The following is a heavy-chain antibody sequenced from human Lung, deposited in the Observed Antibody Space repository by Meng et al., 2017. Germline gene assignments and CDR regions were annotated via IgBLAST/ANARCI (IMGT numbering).Heavy chain of an antibody. CDR2: NKEDGSKI. J-gene: IGHJ4*02. CDR1: GFIFSSYW. V-gene: IGHV3-7*01. Sequence: GEFLKTSCAASGFIFSSYWMSWVRQAPGKGLEWRANNKEDGSKIYFVDSVKRRFTISRDNARNSLYLQMNILRAEDTAVYFCARVYTVEVTCETAFDYWGQGTLVTVSS. D-gene: IGHD2-21*02. CDR3: ARVYTVEVTCETAFDY.